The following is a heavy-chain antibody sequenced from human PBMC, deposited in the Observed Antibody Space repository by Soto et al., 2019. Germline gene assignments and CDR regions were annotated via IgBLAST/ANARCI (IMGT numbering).Heavy chain of an antibody. V-gene: IGHV4-4*02. CDR2: IYHSGST. CDR1: VGSISSSNW. J-gene: IGHJ4*02. Sequence: QVQLQESGPGLVKPSGTLSLTCAVSVGSISSSNWWSWVRQPPGKGLEWFGEIYHSGSTNYNPSLKSRVTISVDKSKNKFSLKLSSVTAADTAVYYCARAGGSGSYYNLVYWGQGTLVTVSS. D-gene: IGHD3-10*01. CDR3: ARAGGSGSYYNLVY.